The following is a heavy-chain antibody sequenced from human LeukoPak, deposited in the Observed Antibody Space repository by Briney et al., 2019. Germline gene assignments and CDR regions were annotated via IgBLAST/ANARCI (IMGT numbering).Heavy chain of an antibody. J-gene: IGHJ4*02. V-gene: IGHV3-74*01. CDR1: GVTFSRYW. CDR2: INTDGSST. Sequence: GGSLRLSCAASGVTFSRYWMHWVRQAPGKGLVWVSHINTDGSSTSYADSVKGRFTISRDNAKNTLYLQMNSLRAEDTAVYYCARAHCSGGSCYSGDLVGYWGQGTLVTVSS. D-gene: IGHD2-15*01. CDR3: ARAHCSGGSCYSGDLVGY.